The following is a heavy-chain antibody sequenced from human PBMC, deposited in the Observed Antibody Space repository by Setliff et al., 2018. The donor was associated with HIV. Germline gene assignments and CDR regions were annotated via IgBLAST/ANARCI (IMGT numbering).Heavy chain of an antibody. Sequence: GSLRLSCAASGFTFSSYSMNWVRQAPGKGLEWVSSISSSSSYIYYADSVKGRFTISRDNAKNSLYLQMNSLRAEDTAVYYCARESYGDYAIDYWGQGTLVTVSS. CDR1: GFTFSSYS. D-gene: IGHD4-17*01. CDR2: ISSSSSYI. V-gene: IGHV3-21*01. J-gene: IGHJ4*02. CDR3: ARESYGDYAIDY.